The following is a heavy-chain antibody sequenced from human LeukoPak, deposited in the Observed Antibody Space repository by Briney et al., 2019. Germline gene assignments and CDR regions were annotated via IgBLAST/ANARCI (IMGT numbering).Heavy chain of an antibody. V-gene: IGHV4-38-2*01. CDR3: ARVGRYCSGGSCFTRYYFDY. D-gene: IGHD2-15*01. J-gene: IGHJ4*02. CDR1: GYSISSGCN. Sequence: SETLSLTCAVSGYSISSGCNWGWIRQPPGKGLEWIGSIYHSGSTYYNPSLKSRVTISVDTSKNQFSLKLSSVTAADTAVYYCARVGRYCSGGSCFTRYYFDYWGQGTLVTVSS. CDR2: IYHSGST.